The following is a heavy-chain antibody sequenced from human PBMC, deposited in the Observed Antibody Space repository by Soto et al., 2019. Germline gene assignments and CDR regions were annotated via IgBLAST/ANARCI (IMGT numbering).Heavy chain of an antibody. V-gene: IGHV3-23*01. Sequence: GGSLRLSCAASGFTFSSYAMSWVRQAPGKGVEWVSAISGSGGSTYYADSVKGRFTISRDNSKNTLYLQMNSLRAEDTAVYSCAKGWDPVYGSGSYYYGMDVWGQGTTVTVSS. CDR2: ISGSGGST. CDR3: AKGWDPVYGSGSYYYGMDV. CDR1: GFTFSSYA. D-gene: IGHD3-10*01. J-gene: IGHJ6*02.